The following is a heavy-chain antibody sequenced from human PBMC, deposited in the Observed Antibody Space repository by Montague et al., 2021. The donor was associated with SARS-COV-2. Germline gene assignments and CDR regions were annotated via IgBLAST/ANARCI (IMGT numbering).Heavy chain of an antibody. Sequence: CLRLSSAASGITFSSYAMHWVRQAPGKGLEWVAVISYDGSNKYYADPVKGRFTISRDNSKNTLYLQMNSLRAEDTAVYYCAREGLSGSYYGFLDYWGQGTLVTVSS. CDR2: ISYDGSNK. J-gene: IGHJ4*02. CDR3: AREGLSGSYYGFLDY. V-gene: IGHV3-30-3*01. CDR1: GITFSSYA. D-gene: IGHD3-10*01.